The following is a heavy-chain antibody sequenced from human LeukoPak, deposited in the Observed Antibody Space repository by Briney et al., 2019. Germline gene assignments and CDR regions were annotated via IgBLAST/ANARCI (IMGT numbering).Heavy chain of an antibody. J-gene: IGHJ4*02. CDR3: ARGFDSRSTYFDY. V-gene: IGHV4-59*02. Sequence: PSETLSLTCTVSGGSVSNYYWNWIRQPPGKGLEWIGYIYYSGSTNYNPSLKSRVTISVDTSKNQFSLKLRSVTAADTAVYYCARGFDSRSTYFDYWGRGTLVTVSS. CDR1: GGSVSNYY. D-gene: IGHD5-12*01. CDR2: IYYSGST.